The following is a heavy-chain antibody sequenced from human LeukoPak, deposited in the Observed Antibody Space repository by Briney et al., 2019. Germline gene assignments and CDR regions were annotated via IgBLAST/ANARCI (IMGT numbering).Heavy chain of an antibody. CDR1: GGTFSSYA. D-gene: IGHD3-16*02. J-gene: IGHJ4*02. CDR2: IIPIFGTA. Sequence: SVKVSCKASGGTFSSYAISWVRQAPGQGLEWMGGIIPIFGTANYAQKFQGRVTITADESTSTAYMELSSLRAEDTALYYCAKDIKRLRLGELSSYFDYWGQGTLVTVSS. V-gene: IGHV1-69*13. CDR3: AKDIKRLRLGELSSYFDY.